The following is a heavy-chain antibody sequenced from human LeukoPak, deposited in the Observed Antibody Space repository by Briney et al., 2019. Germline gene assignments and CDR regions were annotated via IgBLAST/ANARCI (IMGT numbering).Heavy chain of an antibody. J-gene: IGHJ4*02. V-gene: IGHV3-7*01. CDR2: INQDGSEK. CDR3: AKRPSDYGDYVTYFDY. Sequence: SGGSLRLSCAASEFTFSGYWMNWVRQAPGKGPEWVANINQDGSEKHYVDSVKGRFTISRDNAKNSLFLQMNSLRVEDTAVFYCAKRPSDYGDYVTYFDYWGQGTLVTVSS. CDR1: EFTFSGYW. D-gene: IGHD4-17*01.